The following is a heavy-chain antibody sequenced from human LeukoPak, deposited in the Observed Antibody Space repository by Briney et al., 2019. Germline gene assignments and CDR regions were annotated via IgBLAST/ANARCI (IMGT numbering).Heavy chain of an antibody. J-gene: IGHJ4*02. CDR3: AKTGSRDTAGSYQYYFDY. Sequence: GGSLRLSCAASGFPFNTPAMSWVRQAPAKGLEWVSGISGSAGSRYYGDSVKGRFTISRDNSKHTLYLQMNRLRAEDTAVYYCAKTGSRDTAGSYQYYFDYWGQGTLVTVSS. V-gene: IGHV3-23*01. CDR2: ISGSAGSR. D-gene: IGHD2-8*02. CDR1: GFPFNTPA.